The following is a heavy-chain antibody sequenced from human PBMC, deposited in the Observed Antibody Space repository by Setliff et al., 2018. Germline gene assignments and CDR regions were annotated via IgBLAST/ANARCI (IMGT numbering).Heavy chain of an antibody. CDR3: ARSLSRREKFLLDC. J-gene: IGHJ4*02. V-gene: IGHV4-34*12. Sequence: SETLSLTCAVYGGSFSGYYWSWIRQPPGKRLEWIGEIIHSGSTNYNPSLKSRVTISMDTSKNQFSLKVSSVTAADTAVYYCARSLSRREKFLLDCWGQGALVTVSS. CDR2: IIHSGST. CDR1: GGSFSGYY.